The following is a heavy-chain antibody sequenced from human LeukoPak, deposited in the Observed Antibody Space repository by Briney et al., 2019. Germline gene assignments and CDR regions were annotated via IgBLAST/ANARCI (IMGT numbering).Heavy chain of an antibody. Sequence: GGSLRLSCAASGFSFDHYAVHWVRQAPGKGLEWVSGINWDSGSIQYADSVKGRFTISRDNAKNSLYLQMNSLTPEDAALYYCARGSTVTVYWYFDFWGRGTLVTVSS. V-gene: IGHV3-9*01. CDR3: ARGSTVTVYWYFDF. CDR2: INWDSGSI. CDR1: GFSFDHYA. D-gene: IGHD4-17*01. J-gene: IGHJ2*01.